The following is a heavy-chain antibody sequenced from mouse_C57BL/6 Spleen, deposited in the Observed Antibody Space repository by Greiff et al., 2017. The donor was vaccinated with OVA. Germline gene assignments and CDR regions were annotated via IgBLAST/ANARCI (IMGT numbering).Heavy chain of an antibody. CDR1: GYTFTSYW. CDR2: IYPGSGST. V-gene: IGHV1-55*01. Sequence: QVQLQQPGAELVKPGASVKMSCKASGYTFTSYWITWVKQRPGQGLEWIGDIYPGSGSTNYNAKFKSKATLTVDTSSSTAYMQLSSLTAEDSAVYYCARGATVVTTGYFDVWGTGTTVTVSS. J-gene: IGHJ1*03. D-gene: IGHD1-1*01. CDR3: ARGATVVTTGYFDV.